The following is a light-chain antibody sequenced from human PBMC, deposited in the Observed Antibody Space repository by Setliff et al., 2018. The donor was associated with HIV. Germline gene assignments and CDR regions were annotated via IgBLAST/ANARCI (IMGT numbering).Light chain of an antibody. CDR2: EVS. CDR3: SSYTSSTILV. J-gene: IGLJ1*01. V-gene: IGLV2-14*02. CDR1: SSDVGTYRF. Sequence: QSALTQPASVSGSPGQSITISCTGTSSDVGTYRFVSWYQRHPGKAPKLMIYEVSNRPSGISNRFSGSKSGNTASLNISGLQAEDEADYYCSSYTSSTILVFGTGTKGTVL.